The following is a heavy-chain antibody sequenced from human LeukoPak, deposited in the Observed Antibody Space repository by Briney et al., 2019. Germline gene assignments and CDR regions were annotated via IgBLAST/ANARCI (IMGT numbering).Heavy chain of an antibody. D-gene: IGHD4-23*01. J-gene: IGHJ4*02. CDR1: GFTFTNYA. V-gene: IGHV3-23*01. Sequence: GPLRLSCAASGFTFTNYAMSWVRQAPGKGLEWVSGMSGRGVSTYYADSVKGRFTISSDNSKNTLYLQMNSLRAEDTAIYYCAKDCDGGNCYIDYWGQGTLVTVAS. CDR2: MSGRGVST. CDR3: AKDCDGGNCYIDY.